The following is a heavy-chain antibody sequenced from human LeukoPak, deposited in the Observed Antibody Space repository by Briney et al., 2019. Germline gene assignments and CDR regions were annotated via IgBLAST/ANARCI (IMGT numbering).Heavy chain of an antibody. CDR1: GGSISSSSYY. J-gene: IGHJ2*01. D-gene: IGHD4-23*01. CDR2: IYYSGST. CDR3: ARNYGGNDWYFDL. Sequence: SETLSLTCTVSGGSISSSSYYWGWIRQPPGKGLEWIGSIYYSGSTYYNPSLKSRVTISVDTSKNQFSLKLSSVTAADTAVYYCARNYGGNDWYFDLWGRGTLVTVSS. V-gene: IGHV4-39*01.